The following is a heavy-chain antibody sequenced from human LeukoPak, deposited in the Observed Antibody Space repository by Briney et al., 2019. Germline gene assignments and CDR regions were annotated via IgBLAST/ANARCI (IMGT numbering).Heavy chain of an antibody. CDR2: IRSKANSYAT. Sequence: PGGSLRLSCAASGFTFSGSAMHWVRQASGKGLEWVGRIRSKANSYATAYAASVKGRFTIYRDDSKNTAYLQMNSLKTEDTAVYYCTRQAVSSGSVGYWGQGTLVTVSS. CDR3: TRQAVSSGSVGY. J-gene: IGHJ4*02. D-gene: IGHD3-22*01. V-gene: IGHV3-73*01. CDR1: GFTFSGSA.